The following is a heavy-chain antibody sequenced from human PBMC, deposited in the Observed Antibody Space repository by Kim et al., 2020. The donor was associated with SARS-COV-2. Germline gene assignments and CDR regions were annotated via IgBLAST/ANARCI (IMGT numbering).Heavy chain of an antibody. Sequence: SETLSLTCTVSGGSISSYYWSWIRQPPRKGLEWIGYIYYSGSTNYNPSLKTRVTISVHTSKNQFSLKLSSVTAADTAVYYCARHRFGGVVGDFDYWGQGTLVTVSS. CDR2: IYYSGST. CDR3: ARHRFGGVVGDFDY. J-gene: IGHJ4*02. V-gene: IGHV4-59*08. CDR1: GGSISSYY. D-gene: IGHD3-16*02.